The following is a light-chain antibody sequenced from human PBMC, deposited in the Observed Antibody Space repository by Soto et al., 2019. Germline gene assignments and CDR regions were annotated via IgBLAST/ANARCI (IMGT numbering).Light chain of an antibody. CDR3: QQDNSYPYT. V-gene: IGKV1-5*03. J-gene: IGKJ2*01. CDR1: QSISSW. CDR2: KAS. Sequence: DIQMTQSPSTLSASVGDRVTITCRASQSISSWLAWYQQKPGKAPTLLIYKASSLESGVPSRFSGSGSGTEFTLNISSLQPDDFATYYCQQDNSYPYTFGQGTKLEIK.